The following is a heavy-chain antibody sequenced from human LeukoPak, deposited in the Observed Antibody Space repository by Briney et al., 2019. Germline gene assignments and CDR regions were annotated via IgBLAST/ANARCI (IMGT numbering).Heavy chain of an antibody. J-gene: IGHJ5*02. CDR1: GGSISSGGYS. Sequence: SETLSLTCAVSGGSISSGGYSWSWIRQPPGKGLEWIGYIYHSGSTYYNPSLKSRVTISVDRSKNQFSLKLSSVTAADTAVYYCARTYCSSTSCYLVWFDPWGQGTLVTVSS. CDR3: ARTYCSSTSCYLVWFDP. CDR2: IYHSGST. V-gene: IGHV4-30-2*01. D-gene: IGHD2-2*01.